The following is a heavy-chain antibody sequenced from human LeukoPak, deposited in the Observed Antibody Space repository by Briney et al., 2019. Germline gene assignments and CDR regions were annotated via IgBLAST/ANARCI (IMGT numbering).Heavy chain of an antibody. Sequence: GGSLRLSCAASGFTFSSYWMSWVRQAPGKGLEWVANIKQDGSEKYYVDSVKGRFTISRDNAKNSLYLQMNSLRAEDTAVYYCAKSGAVDIVATIVGAFDIWGQGTMVTVSS. CDR1: GFTFSSYW. J-gene: IGHJ3*02. CDR2: IKQDGSEK. CDR3: AKSGAVDIVATIVGAFDI. D-gene: IGHD5-12*01. V-gene: IGHV3-7*01.